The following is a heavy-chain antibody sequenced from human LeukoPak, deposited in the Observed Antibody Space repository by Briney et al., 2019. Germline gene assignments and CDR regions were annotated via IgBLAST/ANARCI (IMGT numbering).Heavy chain of an antibody. V-gene: IGHV3-23*01. J-gene: IGHJ4*02. CDR3: AKESSGGWYFDY. CDR1: GFTLSSNV. Sequence: RSGGSLRLSCAASGFTLSSNVMIWARQAPGEALEWVSSIPASGGSTYYADSVKGRFTISRDNSKNSLYLQMNSLRAEDTAVHYCAKESSGGWYFDYWGQGTLVTVSS. D-gene: IGHD6-19*01. CDR2: IPASGGST.